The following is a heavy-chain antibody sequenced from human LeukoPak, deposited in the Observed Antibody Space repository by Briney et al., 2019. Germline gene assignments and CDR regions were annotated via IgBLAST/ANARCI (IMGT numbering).Heavy chain of an antibody. CDR3: ARGSSIAARRIEEHGDGY. CDR1: GYTFTSYG. D-gene: IGHD6-6*01. CDR2: ISAYNGNT. V-gene: IGHV1-18*01. Sequence: GASVKVSCKASGYTFTSYGISWVRQAPGQVXEWMGWISAYNGNTNYAQKLQGRVTMTTDTSTSTAYMELRSLRSDDTAVYYCARGSSIAARRIEEHGDGYWGQGTLVTVSS. J-gene: IGHJ4*02.